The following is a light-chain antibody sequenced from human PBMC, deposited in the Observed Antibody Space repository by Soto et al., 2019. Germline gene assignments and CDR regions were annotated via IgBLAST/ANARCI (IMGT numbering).Light chain of an antibody. CDR1: QPISDY. CDR3: QQHYNTPRT. Sequence: DIQMTQSPSSLSASVGDRVTITCRTSQPISDYLNWYQQKPGKAPTLLIYTASNLQSGVPSTFSGSGSGTHFTLTISNLQPEDFATYYCQQHYNTPRTFGQGTKVDIK. CDR2: TAS. J-gene: IGKJ1*01. V-gene: IGKV1-39*01.